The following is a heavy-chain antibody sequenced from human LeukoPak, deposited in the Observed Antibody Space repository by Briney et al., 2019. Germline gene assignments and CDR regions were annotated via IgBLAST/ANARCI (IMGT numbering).Heavy chain of an antibody. CDR2: INSDGSST. V-gene: IGHV3-74*01. Sequence: PGGSLRLSCAASGFTFSSYWMHWVRQAPGKGLVWVSPINSDGSSTSYADSVKGRFTISRDNAKNTLYLQMNSLRAEDTAVYYCARSDSSGWYGFDYWGQGTLVTVSS. CDR1: GFTFSSYW. J-gene: IGHJ4*02. D-gene: IGHD6-19*01. CDR3: ARSDSSGWYGFDY.